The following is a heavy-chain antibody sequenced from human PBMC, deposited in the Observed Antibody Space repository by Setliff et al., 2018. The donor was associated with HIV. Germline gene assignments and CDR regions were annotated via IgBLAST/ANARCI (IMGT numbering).Heavy chain of an antibody. V-gene: IGHV4-34*01. CDR1: GGSFSGYY. J-gene: IGHJ6*03. CDR2: INHDRTT. D-gene: IGHD3-3*01. Sequence: NPSETLSLTCAVYGGSFSGYYWSWIRQPPGKGLEWIGEINHDRTTNYNPSLKSRVTISVDTSKNQFSLTLNSVTAADTAVYYCARGSRQLTIFGVVFKTNYYFMDVWGKGTAVTVSS. CDR3: ARGSRQLTIFGVVFKTNYYFMDV.